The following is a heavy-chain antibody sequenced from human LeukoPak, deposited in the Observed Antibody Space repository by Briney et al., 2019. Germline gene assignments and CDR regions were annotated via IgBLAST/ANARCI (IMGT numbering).Heavy chain of an antibody. J-gene: IGHJ4*02. CDR3: AKRSRTEYYFDS. CDR1: GFTFSTYA. V-gene: IGHV3-23*01. CDR2: ISAGGGGT. Sequence: GGSLRLSCGASGFTFSTYAMTWVRQAPGKGLKWVSSISAGGGGTSNAASVKGRFTISRDNSKNTLYLQMNSLAAEDTAVYYCAKRSRTEYYFDSWGQGTLVTVSS.